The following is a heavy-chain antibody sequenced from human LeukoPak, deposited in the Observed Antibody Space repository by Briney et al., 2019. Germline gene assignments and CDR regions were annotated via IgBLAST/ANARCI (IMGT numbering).Heavy chain of an antibody. CDR3: AKGLGGGYCSSTSCYPLDY. CDR1: GFTFSSYA. D-gene: IGHD2-2*01. J-gene: IGHJ4*02. Sequence: GGSLRLSCAASGFTFSSYAMSWVRQAPGKGLEWVSAISGSGGSTYYADSVKGRFTISRDNPKNTLYLQMSSLRAEDTAIYYCAKGLGGGYCSSTSCYPLDYWGQGTLVTVSS. V-gene: IGHV3-23*01. CDR2: ISGSGGST.